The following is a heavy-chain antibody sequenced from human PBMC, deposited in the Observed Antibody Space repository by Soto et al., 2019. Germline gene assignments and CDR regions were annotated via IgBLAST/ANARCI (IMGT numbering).Heavy chain of an antibody. V-gene: IGHV3-30*18. D-gene: IGHD3-10*01. CDR3: AKDHGSGALVDY. CDR2: ISYDGSNK. Sequence: GGSLRLSCAASGFTFSSYGMHWVRQAPGKGLEWVAVISYDGSNKYYADSVKGRFTISRDNSKNTLYLQMNSLRAEDTAVYYCAKDHGSGALVDYWGQGTLVTVSS. J-gene: IGHJ4*02. CDR1: GFTFSSYG.